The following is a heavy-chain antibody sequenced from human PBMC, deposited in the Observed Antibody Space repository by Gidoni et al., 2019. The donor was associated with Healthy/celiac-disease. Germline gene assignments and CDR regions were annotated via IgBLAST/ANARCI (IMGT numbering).Heavy chain of an antibody. J-gene: IGHJ4*02. CDR1: VFTFSSYG. V-gene: IGHV3-33*01. D-gene: IGHD2-2*01. CDR3: ARDPAAELYYFDY. CDR2: IWYDGSNK. Sequence: QVQLVESGGGVVQPGRSLRLSCAASVFTFSSYGMHWVRQAPGKGLEWVAVIWYDGSNKYYADSVKGRFTISRDNSKNTLYLQMNSLRAEDTAVYYCARDPAAELYYFDYWGQGTLVTVSS.